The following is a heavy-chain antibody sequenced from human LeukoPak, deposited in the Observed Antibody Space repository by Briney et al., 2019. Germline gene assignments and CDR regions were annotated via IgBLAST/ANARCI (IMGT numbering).Heavy chain of an antibody. CDR3: ARDKPSMIVVDPYFDY. D-gene: IGHD3-22*01. J-gene: IGHJ4*02. CDR1: GFTFSSYE. V-gene: IGHV3-48*03. CDR2: ISSSGSTI. Sequence: GGSLRLSCAASGFTFSSYEMNWVRQAPGKGLEWVSYISSSGSTIYYADSVKGRFTISRDNAKNSLYLQMNSLRAKDTAVYYCARDKPSMIVVDPYFDYWGQGTLVTVSS.